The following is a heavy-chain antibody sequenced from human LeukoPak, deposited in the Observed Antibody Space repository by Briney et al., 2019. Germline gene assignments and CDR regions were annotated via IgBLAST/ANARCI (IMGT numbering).Heavy chain of an antibody. V-gene: IGHV3-23*01. CDR1: GFSSSSYA. CDR2: ISGSGRST. D-gene: IGHD3-3*01. J-gene: IGHJ4*02. Sequence: GGSLRLSCAASGFSSSSYAMSWVRQAPGKGLEWVSGISGSGRSTYYADSVKGRFTISRDNSKNTVYVQMNSLRAEDTAIYYCARDPSFDFWSGYYFDFWGQGILVTVSS. CDR3: ARDPSFDFWSGYYFDF.